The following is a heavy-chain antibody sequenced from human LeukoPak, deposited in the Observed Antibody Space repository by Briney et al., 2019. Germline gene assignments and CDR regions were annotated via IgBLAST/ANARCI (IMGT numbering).Heavy chain of an antibody. D-gene: IGHD3-22*01. V-gene: IGHV1-2*02. CDR3: ARAWSPEYYYDSSGYDDAFDI. J-gene: IGHJ3*02. CDR2: INPNSGGT. CDR1: GYTFTGYY. Sequence: GASVKVSCKASGYTFTGYYMHWVRQAPGQGLEWMGWINPNSGGTNYAQKFQGRVTMTRDTSISTAYMELSRLRSDDTAVYYCARAWSPEYYYDSSGYDDAFDIWGQGTMVTVSS.